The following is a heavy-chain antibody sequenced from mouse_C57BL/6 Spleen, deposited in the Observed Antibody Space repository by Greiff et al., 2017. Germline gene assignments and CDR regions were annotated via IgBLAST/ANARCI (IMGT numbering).Heavy chain of an antibody. CDR2: IRNKANNHAT. CDR1: GFTFSDAW. CDR3: TRREGYYPYYYAMDY. D-gene: IGHD2-3*01. V-gene: IGHV6-6*01. J-gene: IGHJ4*01. Sequence: EVKVEESGGGLVQPGGSMKLSCAASGFTFSDAWMDWVRQSPEKGLEWVAEIRNKANNHATYYAESVKGRFTISRDDSKSSVYLQMNSLRAEDTGIYYCTRREGYYPYYYAMDYWGQGTSVTVSS.